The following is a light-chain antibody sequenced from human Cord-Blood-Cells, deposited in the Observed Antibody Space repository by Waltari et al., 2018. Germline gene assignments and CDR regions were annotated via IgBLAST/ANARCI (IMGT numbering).Light chain of an antibody. V-gene: IGKV4-1*01. J-gene: IGKJ1*01. CDR1: QSVLYSSNNKNY. CDR3: QQYYSTPPT. CDR2: WAS. Sequence: DIVMTQSPDSLAVSVGERATINCKSSQSVLYSSNNKNYLAWYQQKPGQPPKRLIYWASTRESGVPDRFSGSGSGTDFTLTISSLQAEDVAVYYCQQYYSTPPTFGQGTKVEIK.